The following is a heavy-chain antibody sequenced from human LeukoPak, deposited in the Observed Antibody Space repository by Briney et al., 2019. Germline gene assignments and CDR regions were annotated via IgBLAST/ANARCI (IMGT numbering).Heavy chain of an antibody. D-gene: IGHD6-19*01. CDR1: GFTFSSYG. J-gene: IGHJ3*02. V-gene: IGHV3-30*03. Sequence: GGSLRLSCAASGFTFSSYGMHWVRQAPGKGLEWVAVISYDGTNKYYADSVKGRFTISRDNSKNTLYLQMNSLRAEDTAVYYCARASYSSGWVDDAFDIWGQGTMVTVSS. CDR2: ISYDGTNK. CDR3: ARASYSSGWVDDAFDI.